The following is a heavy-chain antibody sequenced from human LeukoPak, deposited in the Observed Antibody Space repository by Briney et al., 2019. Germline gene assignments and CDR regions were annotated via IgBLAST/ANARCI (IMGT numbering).Heavy chain of an antibody. CDR1: GFTFSIYS. V-gene: IGHV3-21*01. Sequence: GGSLRLSCAVSGFTFSIYSMSWVRQAPGKGLEWVSSITSSSSYIYYVDSVKGRFSISRDNAKNSLYLQMNSLRAEDTAVYYCARVKDYYDSSGGYWGQGTLVTVSS. D-gene: IGHD3-22*01. J-gene: IGHJ4*02. CDR2: ITSSSSYI. CDR3: ARVKDYYDSSGGY.